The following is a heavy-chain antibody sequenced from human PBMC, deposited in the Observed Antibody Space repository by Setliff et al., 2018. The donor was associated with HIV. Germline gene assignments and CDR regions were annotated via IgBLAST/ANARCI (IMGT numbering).Heavy chain of an antibody. J-gene: IGHJ6*02. Sequence: SETLSLTCTVSGGSISSGYWSWIRQPPGKGLEWIGYIYYSGSTNYNPSRKSRVTIPVATSKNQFSLTLNSVTTADTAVYYCARSRTSSGYYGVTGYGMDVWGQGTTVTVSS. D-gene: IGHD3-22*01. CDR3: ARSRTSSGYYGVTGYGMDV. CDR1: GGSISSGY. V-gene: IGHV4-59*01. CDR2: IYYSGST.